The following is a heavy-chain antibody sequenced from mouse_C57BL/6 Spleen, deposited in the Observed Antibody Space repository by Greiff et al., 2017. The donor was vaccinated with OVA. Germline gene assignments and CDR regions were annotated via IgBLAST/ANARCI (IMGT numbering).Heavy chain of an antibody. V-gene: IGHV1-76*01. CDR2: IYPGSGNT. D-gene: IGHD1-1*01. CDR1: GYTFTDYY. Sequence: VQLQQSGAELVRPGASVKLSCKASGYTFTDYYINWVKQRPGQGLEWIARIYPGSGNTYYNEKFKGKATLTAEKSSSTAYMQLSSLTSEDSAVYFCARAPYGSSYLYAMDYWGQGTSVTVSS. CDR3: ARAPYGSSYLYAMDY. J-gene: IGHJ4*01.